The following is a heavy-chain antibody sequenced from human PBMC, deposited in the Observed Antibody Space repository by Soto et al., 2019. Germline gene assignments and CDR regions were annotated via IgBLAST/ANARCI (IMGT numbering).Heavy chain of an antibody. V-gene: IGHV1-18*01. J-gene: IGHJ5*02. CDR3: ARALSTPVFDP. CDR1: GYTFTSYG. CDR2: ISAYNGNT. Sequence: VASVKVSCKASGYTFTSYGISWVRQAPGQGLEWMGWISAYNGNTNYAQKLQGRVTMTTDASTSTAYMELRSLRSDDTAVYYCARALSTPVFDPWGQGTLVTVSS. D-gene: IGHD2-2*01.